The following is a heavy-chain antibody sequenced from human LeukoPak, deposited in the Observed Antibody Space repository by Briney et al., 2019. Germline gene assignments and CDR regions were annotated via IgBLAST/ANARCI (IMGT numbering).Heavy chain of an antibody. CDR3: ARDFREIQLWLPFSIYAGGCLVDY. Sequence: KPGASVKVSCKASGYTFTSYYMRWVRQAPGQGLEWMGIINPSGGSTSYAQKFQGRVTMTRDTSTSTVYMELSSLRSEDTAVYYCARDFREIQLWLPFSIYAGGCLVDYWGQGTLVTVSS. CDR1: GYTFTSYY. CDR2: INPSGGST. V-gene: IGHV1-46*01. D-gene: IGHD5-18*01. J-gene: IGHJ4*02.